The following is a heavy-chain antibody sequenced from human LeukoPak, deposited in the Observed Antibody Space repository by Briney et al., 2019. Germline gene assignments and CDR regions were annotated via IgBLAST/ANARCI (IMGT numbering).Heavy chain of an antibody. J-gene: IGHJ4*02. CDR2: IYYSGST. D-gene: IGHD3-22*01. CDR3: AREFGYGSSGYLGY. CDR1: GGSISSYY. V-gene: IGHV4-59*01. Sequence: SETLSLTCTVSGGSISSYYWSWIRQPPGKGLEWIGYIYYSGSTNYNPSLKSRVTISVDTSKNQFSLKLSSVTAADTAVYYCAREFGYGSSGYLGYWGQGTLVTVSS.